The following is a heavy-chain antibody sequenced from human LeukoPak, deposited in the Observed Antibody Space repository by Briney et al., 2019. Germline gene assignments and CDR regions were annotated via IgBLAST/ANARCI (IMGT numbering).Heavy chain of an antibody. D-gene: IGHD3-9*01. V-gene: IGHV4-34*01. CDR3: ARIRCGHSGSVCYNH. CDR2: ISHTEGT. CDR1: GVSINDYH. Sequence: PSETLSLTCGVFGVSINDYHWSWIRQSPGKGLEWIGEISHTEGTRYNPSLESRVTMSVGTSENQLSLKLIFVTAADTAVYYCARIRCGHSGSVCYNHWGLGTLVTVSS. J-gene: IGHJ1*01.